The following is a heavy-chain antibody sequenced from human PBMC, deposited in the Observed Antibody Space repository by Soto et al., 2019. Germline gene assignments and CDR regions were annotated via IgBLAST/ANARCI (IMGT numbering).Heavy chain of an antibody. Sequence: SETLSLTCTLSGGSISGYYWSWIRQPPGKGLEWIGYVYYSGSTKYNPSLESRVTISVDMSNNQFSLMLTSVTAADTAVYYCAKYRRTDAEGYRLDFWGQGTLVTSPQ. J-gene: IGHJ4*02. D-gene: IGHD5-12*01. V-gene: IGHV4-59*01. CDR3: AKYRRTDAEGYRLDF. CDR2: VYYSGST. CDR1: GGSISGYY.